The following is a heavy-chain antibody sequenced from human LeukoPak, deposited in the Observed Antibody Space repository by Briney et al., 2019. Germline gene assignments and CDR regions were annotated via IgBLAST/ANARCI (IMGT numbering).Heavy chain of an antibody. Sequence: GTSVKVSCKASGFTFTSSAMQWVRQARGQRLEWIGWIVVGSGNTNYAQKFQERVTITRDMSTSTAYMELSSLRSEDTAEYYCASASMVRGVSIDYWGQGTLVTVSS. CDR3: ASASMVRGVSIDY. J-gene: IGHJ4*02. CDR2: IVVGSGNT. D-gene: IGHD3-10*01. V-gene: IGHV1-58*02. CDR1: GFTFTSSA.